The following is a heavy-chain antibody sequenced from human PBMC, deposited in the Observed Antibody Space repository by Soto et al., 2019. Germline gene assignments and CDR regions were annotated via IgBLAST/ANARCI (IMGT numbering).Heavy chain of an antibody. CDR3: AKFSGSVSRAPYDY. CDR1: GFTFSSYV. D-gene: IGHD2-15*01. V-gene: IGHV3-23*01. J-gene: IGHJ4*02. CDR2: ISGSGGIT. Sequence: GGSLRLSCAASGFTFSSYVMSWVRRAPGKGLEWVSGISGSGGITYYADSVKGRFTISRDNSKNTLYLQMNNLRAEDTAVYYCAKFSGSVSRAPYDYWGQGTLVTVSS.